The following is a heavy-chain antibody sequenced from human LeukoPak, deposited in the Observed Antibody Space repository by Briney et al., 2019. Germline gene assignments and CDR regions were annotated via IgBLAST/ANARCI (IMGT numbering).Heavy chain of an antibody. CDR3: ARSKRWPNFYFLY. Sequence: SETLSLTCAVSGGSISSSNWWGWVRQPPGKGLEWIGNIYYVGSTYYNPSLNSRVTISVDTSKNQFSLKLNSVTAADTAIYYCARSKRWPNFYFLYGGQRTLVTVSS. CDR1: GGSISSSNW. D-gene: IGHD5-24*01. CDR2: IYYVGST. J-gene: IGHJ4*02. V-gene: IGHV4-4*02.